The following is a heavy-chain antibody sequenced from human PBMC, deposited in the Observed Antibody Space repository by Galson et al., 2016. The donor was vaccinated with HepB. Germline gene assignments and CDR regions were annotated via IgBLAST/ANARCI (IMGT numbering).Heavy chain of an antibody. J-gene: IGHJ4*02. CDR1: GYTFTTYA. V-gene: IGHV1-18*04. CDR3: ARRYSSGWYVYFDY. Sequence: SVTVSCKASGYTFTTYAITWVRQAPGQGLEWMGWINPYNGNRKYAQKVQGRVTMTTDTSTSTADMELRSLRFDDAAVDYCARRYSSGWYVYFDYWGQGTLVTVSS. CDR2: INPYNGNR. D-gene: IGHD6-19*01.